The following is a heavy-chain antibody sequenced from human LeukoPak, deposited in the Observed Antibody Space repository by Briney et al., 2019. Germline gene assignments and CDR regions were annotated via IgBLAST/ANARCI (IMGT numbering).Heavy chain of an antibody. D-gene: IGHD6-19*01. V-gene: IGHV1-69*13. CDR2: IIPIFGTA. CDR1: EYTFTGYY. CDR3: VRDRELEIAVAADPYYYMDV. J-gene: IGHJ6*03. Sequence: GASVKVSCKASEYTFTGYYIHWVRQAPGEGLEWMGWIIPIFGTANYAQKFQGRVTITADESTSTAYMELSSLRSEDTAVYYCVRDRELEIAVAADPYYYMDVWGKGTTVTVSS.